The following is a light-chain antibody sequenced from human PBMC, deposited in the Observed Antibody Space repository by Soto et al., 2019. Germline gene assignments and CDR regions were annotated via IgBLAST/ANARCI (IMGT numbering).Light chain of an antibody. CDR1: SSDVGAYNY. V-gene: IGLV2-14*01. CDR3: TSYTTSNTLV. Sequence: QSVLTQPASVSGSPGQSITISCTGTSSDVGAYNYVSWYQQRPGKAPKLMIYDVNKRPSGVSNRFSGSKSGNTASLTISGLQAEDDADFYCTSYTTSNTLVFGGGTKVTVL. J-gene: IGLJ2*01. CDR2: DVN.